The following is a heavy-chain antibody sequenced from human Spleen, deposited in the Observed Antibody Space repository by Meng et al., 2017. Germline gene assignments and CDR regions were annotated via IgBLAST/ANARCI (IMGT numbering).Heavy chain of an antibody. D-gene: IGHD6-13*01. V-gene: IGHV1-2*06. CDR3: ARDEDISEAGKLFGDY. Sequence: LVQSVSDVENVGRSVKVSYKASGNSLPDSWPHWVRRAPGTGLGWMGRINPKSGDTNYEQRFTGRVTMTGDTSISIDYMELSGLRSDDTAMYYCARDEDISEAGKLFGDYWGQGTLVTVSS. CDR1: GNSLPDSW. CDR2: INPKSGDT. J-gene: IGHJ4*02.